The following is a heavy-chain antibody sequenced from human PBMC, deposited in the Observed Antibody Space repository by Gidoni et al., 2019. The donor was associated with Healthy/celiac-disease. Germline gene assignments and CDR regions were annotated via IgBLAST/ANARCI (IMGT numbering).Heavy chain of an antibody. CDR2: IWYDGSNK. J-gene: IGHJ4*02. D-gene: IGHD2-15*01. CDR1: GFTFISCC. CDR3: ARGLRNVVVVAATPLGY. Sequence: QLQLVESGGGVVQPGRSLRLSCAASGFTFISCCMHWVRQAPGKGLELVAVIWYDGSNKYYADSVKGRFTISRDNSNNTLYLQMNSLRAEDTAVYYCARGLRNVVVVAATPLGYWGQGTLVTVSS. V-gene: IGHV3-33*01.